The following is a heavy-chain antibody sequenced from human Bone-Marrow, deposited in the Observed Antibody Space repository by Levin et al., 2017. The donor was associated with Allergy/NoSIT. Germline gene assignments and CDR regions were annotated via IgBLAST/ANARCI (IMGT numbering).Heavy chain of an antibody. J-gene: IGHJ4*02. D-gene: IGHD2-21*01. CDR3: ARRCGGGGCLDY. Sequence: ASETLSLTCTVSGGSISSSRYFWTWIRQPPGKGLEWIGSIENTGSPYYSPSLRTRVTISADTSKNHFSLNLSSVTAADTAVYYCARRCGGGGCLDYWGQGTLVTVAS. CDR1: GGSISSSRYF. CDR2: IENTGSP. V-gene: IGHV4-39*02.